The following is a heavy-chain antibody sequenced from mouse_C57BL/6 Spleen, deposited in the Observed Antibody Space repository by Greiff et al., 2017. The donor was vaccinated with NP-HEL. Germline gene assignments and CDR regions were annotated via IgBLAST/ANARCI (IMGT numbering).Heavy chain of an antibody. CDR1: GFNFSSYG. V-gene: IGHV5-6*02. J-gene: IGHJ4*01. Sequence: EVKLMESGGDLVTPGGSLQLSCAASGFNFSSYGMSWVRQPPENRLAWVATISSGGSYTYYPDSVKGRFTISRDNAKNTLYLQMSSLKSEDTAMYYCAIRNYYAMDYWGQGTSVTVSS. CDR2: ISSGGSYT. CDR3: AIRNYYAMDY.